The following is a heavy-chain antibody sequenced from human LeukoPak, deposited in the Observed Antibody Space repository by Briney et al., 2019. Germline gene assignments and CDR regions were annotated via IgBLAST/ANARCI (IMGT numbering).Heavy chain of an antibody. Sequence: GGSLRLSCAASVFTFSSYAMSWVRQAPGKGLEWVSAISGSGGSTYYADSVKGRFTISRDNSKNTLYLQMNSLRAEDTAVYYCAKGAQLWFFGFGHFDYWGQGTLVTVSS. CDR3: AKGAQLWFFGFGHFDY. CDR2: ISGSGGST. CDR1: VFTFSSYA. V-gene: IGHV3-23*01. D-gene: IGHD5-18*01. J-gene: IGHJ4*02.